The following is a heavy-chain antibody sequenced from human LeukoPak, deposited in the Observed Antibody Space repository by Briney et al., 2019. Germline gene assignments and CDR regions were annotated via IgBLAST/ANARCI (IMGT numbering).Heavy chain of an antibody. CDR3: ARDREYSSSGLVWFDP. V-gene: IGHV4-59*02. CDR2: IYYSGST. D-gene: IGHD6-6*01. J-gene: IGHJ5*02. Sequence: PSETLSLTCTVSSGSVGGYYWSWIRQPPGKGLEWIGYIYYSGSTNYNPSLKSRVTISVDTSENQFSLKLTSVTAADTAVYYCARDREYSSSGLVWFDPWGHGILVTVSS. CDR1: SGSVGGYY.